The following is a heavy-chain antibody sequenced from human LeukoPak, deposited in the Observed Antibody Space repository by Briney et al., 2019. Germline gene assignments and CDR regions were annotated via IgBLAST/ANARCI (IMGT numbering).Heavy chain of an antibody. D-gene: IGHD4-17*01. J-gene: IGHJ3*02. Sequence: PGGSLRLSCAALGFTVSSNYMSWVRQAPGKGLEWVSVIYSGGSTYYADSVKGRFTISRDNSKNTLYLQMNSLRAEDTAVYYCTRSPVTTSDAFDIWGQGTMVTVSS. CDR3: TRSPVTTSDAFDI. V-gene: IGHV3-53*01. CDR1: GFTVSSNY. CDR2: IYSGGST.